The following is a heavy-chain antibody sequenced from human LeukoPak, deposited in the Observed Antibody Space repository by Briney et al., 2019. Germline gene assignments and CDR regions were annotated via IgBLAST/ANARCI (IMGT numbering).Heavy chain of an antibody. V-gene: IGHV3-74*01. CDR3: ARDGGWDCSSTSCYQTDY. CDR2: INSDGSST. Sequence: GGSLRLSCAASGFTFSSYRMHWVRQAPGKGLVWVSRINSDGSSTSYADSVKGRFTISRDNAKNTLYLQMNSLRAEDTAVYYCARDGGWDCSSTSCYQTDYWGQGTLVTVSS. J-gene: IGHJ4*02. D-gene: IGHD2-2*01. CDR1: GFTFSSYR.